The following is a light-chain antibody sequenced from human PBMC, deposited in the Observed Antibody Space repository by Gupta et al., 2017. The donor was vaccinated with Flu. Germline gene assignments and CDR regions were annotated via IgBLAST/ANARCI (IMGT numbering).Light chain of an antibody. V-gene: IGKV1-9*01. CDR2: SAS. J-gene: IGKJ2*01. Sequence: PSLLSASVGDRVTITCRASQGVSRYLAWYQQKPGKAPKLLIYSASTLQAGVPSRFSGSGIGKDFTLTIMNLQAEDFATYFCQEVTSYPYTFGQGTKLEVK. CDR1: QGVSRY. CDR3: QEVTSYPYT.